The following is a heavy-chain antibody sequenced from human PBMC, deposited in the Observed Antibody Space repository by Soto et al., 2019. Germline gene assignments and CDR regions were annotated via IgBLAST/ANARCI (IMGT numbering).Heavy chain of an antibody. V-gene: IGHV4-34*01. Sequence: LSLTCTVHGGSFSGHFGIWIRQPPGKGLEWIGEINHSGGTNYNPSLKSRVTISVDTSQNQFSLKLSSVTAADTAVYYCARGSAGRGYYYSGMDVWGQGTTVTVSS. CDR2: INHSGGT. J-gene: IGHJ6*02. CDR1: GGSFSGHF. CDR3: ARGSAGRGYYYSGMDV.